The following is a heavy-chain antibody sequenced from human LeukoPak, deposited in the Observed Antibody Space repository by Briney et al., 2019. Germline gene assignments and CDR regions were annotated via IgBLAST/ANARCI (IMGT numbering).Heavy chain of an antibody. CDR1: GDSINSLDL. CDR3: ARGTSAGGNHPDT. J-gene: IGHJ5*02. D-gene: IGHD1-14*01. CDR2: MYLSGTT. V-gene: IGHV4-4*02. Sequence: SGTLSLTCTVSGDSINSLDLWSWVRQPPGKGLEWIGEMYLSGTTHSNPSVKSRVTISIDESKNQFFLNLSSVTAADTAVYYCARGTSAGGNHPDTWGQGTLVTVSS.